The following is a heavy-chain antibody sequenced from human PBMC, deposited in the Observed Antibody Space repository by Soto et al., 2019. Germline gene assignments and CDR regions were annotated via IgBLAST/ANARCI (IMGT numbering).Heavy chain of an antibody. CDR3: ARDAYSSGWYEGCFDY. CDR1: GFTFSSYG. D-gene: IGHD6-19*01. CDR2: IWYDGSNK. Sequence: QVQLVESGGGVVQPGRSLRLSCAASGFTFSSYGMHWVRQAPGKGLERVAVIWYDGSNKYYAESVKGRFTVSRDNSKNTMYLQMDSLRDEDTSVYYCARDAYSSGWYEGCFDYWGQGTLVTVSS. J-gene: IGHJ4*02. V-gene: IGHV3-33*01.